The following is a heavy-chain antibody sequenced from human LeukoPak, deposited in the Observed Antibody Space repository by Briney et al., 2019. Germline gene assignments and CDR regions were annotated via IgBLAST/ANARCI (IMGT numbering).Heavy chain of an antibody. J-gene: IGHJ5*02. CDR3: ARDEADNIDP. CDR1: GGSISSHY. Sequence: PSETLSLTCTVSGGSISSHYWSWIRQPPGKGLEWIGYIYYSGSTNYNPSLKSRVTISVDTSKNQFSLKLSSVTAADTAVYYCARDEADNIDPRGQGTLVTVSS. V-gene: IGHV4-59*11. CDR2: IYYSGST. D-gene: IGHD2/OR15-2a*01.